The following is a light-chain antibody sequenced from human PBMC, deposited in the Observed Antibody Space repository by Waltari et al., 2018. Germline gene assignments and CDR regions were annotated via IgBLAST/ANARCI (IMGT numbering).Light chain of an antibody. V-gene: IGKV3-20*01. J-gene: IGKJ3*01. CDR3: QQYGHSPFT. Sequence: EIVLTQSPGTLSLSPGDRATLSCRASQSISSSYLAWYQQKPGQAPRLLIYGSSSRATGSPDRFSGSGSGTDFTLTISRLGTEDFAVYYCQQYGHSPFTFGPGTKVDFK. CDR2: GSS. CDR1: QSISSSY.